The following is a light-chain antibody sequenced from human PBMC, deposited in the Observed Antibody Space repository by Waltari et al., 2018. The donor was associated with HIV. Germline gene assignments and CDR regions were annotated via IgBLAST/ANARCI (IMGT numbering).Light chain of an antibody. CDR1: RSDVGGYNY. CDR3: VSYTSTIPLGAV. J-gene: IGLJ7*01. V-gene: IGLV2-14*03. Sequence: QSALTQPASVSGTPGQSITISCTGTRSDVGGYNYVSWSQQHPGKAPKLIIYDVTDRPSGVSNRFSGSKSGNTASLTISGLQAEDEADYYCVSYTSTIPLGAVFGGGTQLTVL. CDR2: DVT.